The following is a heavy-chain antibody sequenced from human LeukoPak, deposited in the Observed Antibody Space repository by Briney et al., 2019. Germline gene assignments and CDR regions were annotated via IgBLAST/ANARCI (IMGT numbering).Heavy chain of an antibody. J-gene: IGHJ4*02. D-gene: IGHD3-10*02. V-gene: IGHV4-39*01. CDR2: IYYSGIT. Sequence: SETLSLXCTVSGGSISSSSYYWGWIRQPPGKGLEWIGSIYYSGITYYNPSLKSRVTISVDTSKNQFSLKLSSVTAADTAVYYCARLFSPGNFDYWGQGTLVTVX. CDR3: ARLFSPGNFDY. CDR1: GGSISSSSYY.